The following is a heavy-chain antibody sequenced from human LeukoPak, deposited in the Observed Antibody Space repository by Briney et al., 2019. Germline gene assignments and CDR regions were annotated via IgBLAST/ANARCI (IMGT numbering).Heavy chain of an antibody. CDR3: ARGPWNYDFWSGYSQLDY. Sequence: PSETLSLTCAVYGGSFSGYYWSWIRQPPGKGLEWIGEINHSGSTNYNPSLKSRVTISVDTSKNQFSLKLSSVTAADTAVYYCARGPWNYDFWSGYSQLDYWGQGTLVTVSS. V-gene: IGHV4-34*01. CDR2: INHSGST. D-gene: IGHD3-3*01. J-gene: IGHJ4*02. CDR1: GGSFSGYY.